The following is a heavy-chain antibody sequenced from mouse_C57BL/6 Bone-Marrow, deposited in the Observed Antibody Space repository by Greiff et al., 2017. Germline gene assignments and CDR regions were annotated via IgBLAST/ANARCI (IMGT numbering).Heavy chain of an antibody. V-gene: IGHV1-55*01. D-gene: IGHD2-4*01. CDR1: GYTFTSYW. CDR2: IYPASSST. Sequence: QVQLQQPGAELVKPGASVKMSCKASGYTFTSYWITWVKQRPGQGLEWIGDIYPASSSTNYNEKFKSTATLTVDTSSSTAYMQLSSLTSEDSAVYYCAREGDYDDDWGQGTTLTVSS. CDR3: AREGDYDDD. J-gene: IGHJ2*01.